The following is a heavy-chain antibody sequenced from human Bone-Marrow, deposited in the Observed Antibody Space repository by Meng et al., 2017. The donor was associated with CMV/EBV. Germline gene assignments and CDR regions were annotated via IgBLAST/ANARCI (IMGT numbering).Heavy chain of an antibody. D-gene: IGHD2-2*02. V-gene: IGHV1-2*02. J-gene: IGHJ4*02. CDR3: AVADIVVVPAAIRLYYFDY. CDR2: INPNSGGT. Sequence: ASVKVSCKASGYTFTGYYMHWVRQAPGQGLEWMGWINPNSGGTNYAQKFQGRVTMTRDTSISTAYMELSRLRSDDTAVYYCAVADIVVVPAAIRLYYFDYWAQGTLVTVSS. CDR1: GYTFTGYY.